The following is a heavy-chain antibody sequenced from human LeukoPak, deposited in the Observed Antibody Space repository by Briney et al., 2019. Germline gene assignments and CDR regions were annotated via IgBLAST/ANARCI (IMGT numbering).Heavy chain of an antibody. J-gene: IGHJ4*02. CDR2: IYSGGST. V-gene: IGHV3-66*01. CDR3: LCLWFGKGVY. CDR1: GFTVSSNY. D-gene: IGHD3-10*01. Sequence: PGGSLRLSCAASGFTVSSNYMSWVRQAPGKGLEWVSVIYSGGSTYYADSVKGRFTTSRDNSKNTLYLQMNSLRAEDTAVYYCLCLWFGKGVYWGRGTLVTVSS.